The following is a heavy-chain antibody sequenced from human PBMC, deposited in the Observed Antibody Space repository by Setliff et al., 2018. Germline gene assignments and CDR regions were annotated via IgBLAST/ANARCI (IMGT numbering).Heavy chain of an antibody. CDR3: ARSYGSGSYHYYYGMDV. CDR1: GFTFSSYD. J-gene: IGHJ6*02. CDR2: IGTAGDT. Sequence: GGSLRLSCAASGFTFSSYDMHWVRQATGKGLEWVSAIGTAGDTYYPGSVKGRFTISRDNAKNSLYLQMNSLRAEDTALYYCARSYGSGSYHYYYGMDVWGQGTTVTVSS. D-gene: IGHD3-10*01. V-gene: IGHV3-13*01.